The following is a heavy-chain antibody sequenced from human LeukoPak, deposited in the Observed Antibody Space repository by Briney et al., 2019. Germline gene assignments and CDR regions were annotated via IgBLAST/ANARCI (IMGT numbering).Heavy chain of an antibody. CDR2: IYYSGST. CDR3: ASLYGSGSYEMYYFDY. D-gene: IGHD3-10*01. V-gene: IGHV4-39*01. J-gene: IGHJ4*02. Sequence: PSETLFLTCTVSGGSISSSSYYWGWIRQPPGKGLEWIGSIYYSGSTYYNPSLKSRVTISVDTSKNQFSLKLSSVTAADTAVYYCASLYGSGSYEMYYFDYWGQGTLVTVSS. CDR1: GGSISSSSYY.